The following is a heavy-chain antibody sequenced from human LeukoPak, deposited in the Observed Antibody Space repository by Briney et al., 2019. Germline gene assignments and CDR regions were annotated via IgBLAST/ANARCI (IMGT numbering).Heavy chain of an antibody. J-gene: IGHJ4*02. Sequence: EWVANINQDGSAKYYVDSVKGRFTISRDNAQNSLYLQVNSLRAEDTAVYYCATSAAAAGSDWGQGTLVTVSS. CDR3: ATSAAAAGSD. CDR2: INQDGSAK. D-gene: IGHD6-13*01. V-gene: IGHV3-7*03.